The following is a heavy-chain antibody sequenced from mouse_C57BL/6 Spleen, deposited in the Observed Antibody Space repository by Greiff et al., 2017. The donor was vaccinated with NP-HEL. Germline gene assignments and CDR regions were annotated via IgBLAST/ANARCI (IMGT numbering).Heavy chain of an antibody. D-gene: IGHD2-3*01. CDR2: IDPEDGDT. V-gene: IGHV14-1*01. Sequence: VQLKESGAELVRPGASVKLSCTASGFNIKDYYLHWVKQRPEQGLEWIGRIDPEDGDTEYAPKFQGKATMPAYTSSIPAYLQLSILTSEDTAVYYCTTDGYYEYYAMYFWGQGTSVTVSS. CDR3: TTDGYYEYYAMYF. J-gene: IGHJ4*01. CDR1: GFNIKDYY.